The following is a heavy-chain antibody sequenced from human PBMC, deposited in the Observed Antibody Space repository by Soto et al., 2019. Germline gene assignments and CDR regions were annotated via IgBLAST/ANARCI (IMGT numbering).Heavy chain of an antibody. CDR3: AIDLRVVVVAATPDY. CDR1: GYTFTSYG. CDR2: ISAYNGNT. V-gene: IGHV1-18*01. Sequence: ASVKVSCKASGYTFTSYGISWVRQAPGQGLEWMGWISAYNGNTNYAQKLQGRVTMTTDTSTSTAYMELRSLRSDDTAVYYCAIDLRVVVVAATPDYWGQGTLVTGSS. J-gene: IGHJ4*02. D-gene: IGHD2-15*01.